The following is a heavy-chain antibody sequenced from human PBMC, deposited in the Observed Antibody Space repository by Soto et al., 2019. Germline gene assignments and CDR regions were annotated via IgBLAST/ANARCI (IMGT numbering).Heavy chain of an antibody. J-gene: IGHJ6*02. CDR1: GAASTSNSYY. CDR2: VSYSGST. V-gene: IGHV4-39*01. Sequence: SSETLSLTCAFSGAASTSNSYYWGWIRQPPGKGLEWIGSVSYSGSTYHNPSLKSRVTISADTSKNQFSLKLSSVTATDTAVYYCARGPPYYYYGMDFWGQGTLVTVSS. CDR3: ARGPPYYYYGMDF.